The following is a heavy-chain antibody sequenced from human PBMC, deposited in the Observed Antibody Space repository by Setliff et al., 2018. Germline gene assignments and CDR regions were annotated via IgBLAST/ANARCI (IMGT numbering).Heavy chain of an antibody. D-gene: IGHD2-15*01. J-gene: IGHJ4*02. Sequence: ASVKVSCKTSGNTFISYGISWLRQAPGQGLEWMGWIGIHSENTNSAQSFQGRVTMTADTSTNTAYMELKSLRSDYTAVYYCARDVGAYCIGRICHPGYWGQGTPVTVSS. CDR1: GNTFISYG. CDR3: ARDVGAYCIGRICHPGY. CDR2: IGIHSENT. V-gene: IGHV1-18*01.